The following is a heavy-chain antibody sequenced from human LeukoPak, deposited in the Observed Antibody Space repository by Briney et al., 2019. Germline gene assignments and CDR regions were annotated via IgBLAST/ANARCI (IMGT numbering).Heavy chain of an antibody. V-gene: IGHV1-2*02. CDR1: GYTFTSYG. D-gene: IGHD6-19*01. CDR3: ASGGPQWLATEGRYYFDY. J-gene: IGHJ4*02. CDR2: INPNSGGT. Sequence: HVASVKVSCKASGYTFTSYGISWVRQAPGQGLEWMGWINPNSGGTNYAQKFQGRVTMTRDTSISTAYMELSRLRSDDTAVYYCASGGPQWLATEGRYYFDYWDQGPGVTVSS.